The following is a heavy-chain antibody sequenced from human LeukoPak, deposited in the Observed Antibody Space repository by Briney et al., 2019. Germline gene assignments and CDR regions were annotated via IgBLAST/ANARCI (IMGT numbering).Heavy chain of an antibody. CDR1: GFTFSSYW. Sequence: GGSLRLSCAASGFTFSSYWMHWVRQAPEKGLVWVSRINSDGSSTSYADSVKGRFTISRDNAKNTLYLQMNSLRAEDTAVYYCARGMDSSGWNYYYGMDVWGQGTTVTVSS. V-gene: IGHV3-74*01. D-gene: IGHD6-19*01. J-gene: IGHJ6*02. CDR2: INSDGSST. CDR3: ARGMDSSGWNYYYGMDV.